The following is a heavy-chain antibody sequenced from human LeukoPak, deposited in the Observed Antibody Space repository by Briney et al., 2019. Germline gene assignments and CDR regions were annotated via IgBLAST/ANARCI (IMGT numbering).Heavy chain of an antibody. V-gene: IGHV1-69*05. J-gene: IGHJ4*02. Sequence: ASVKASCKASGGTFSSYAISWVRQAPGQGLEWMGRIIPIFGTANYAQKFQGRVTITTDESTSTAYMELSSLSSEDTAVYSCASDIAVAEGFDYWGQGTLVTVSS. CDR1: GGTFSSYA. CDR3: ASDIAVAEGFDY. CDR2: IIPIFGTA. D-gene: IGHD6-19*01.